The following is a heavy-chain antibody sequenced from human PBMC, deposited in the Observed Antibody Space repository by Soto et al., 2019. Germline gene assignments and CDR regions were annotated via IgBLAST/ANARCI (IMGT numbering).Heavy chain of an antibody. Sequence: SVKVSCKTSGGTFSSYAISWVRQAPGQGLEWMGGIIPILGTANYAQKFQGRVTITADESTSTAYMELSSLRSEDTAVYYCARKRSPSSSSDYYYYGMDVWGQGTTVTVSS. J-gene: IGHJ6*02. V-gene: IGHV1-69*13. D-gene: IGHD6-6*01. CDR3: ARKRSPSSSSDYYYYGMDV. CDR1: GGTFSSYA. CDR2: IIPILGTA.